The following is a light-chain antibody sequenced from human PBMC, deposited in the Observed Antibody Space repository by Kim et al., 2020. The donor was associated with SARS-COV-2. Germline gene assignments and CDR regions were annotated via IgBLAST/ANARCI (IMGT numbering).Light chain of an antibody. V-gene: IGKV3D-15*01. Sequence: EIVMTHSPATLYLSPGERATLSCTASQSIGTDLAWYQQKPGQAPRLLIYNAFTRATGIPARISGSGSGTEFTLTISSLQSEDFAVYYCQQYNDWPLTFGGGTKVEI. CDR2: NAF. CDR1: QSIGTD. CDR3: QQYNDWPLT. J-gene: IGKJ4*01.